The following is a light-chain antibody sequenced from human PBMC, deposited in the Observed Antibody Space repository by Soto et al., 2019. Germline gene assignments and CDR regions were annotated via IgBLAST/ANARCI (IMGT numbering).Light chain of an antibody. CDR3: QHYTNWPLT. Sequence: EIVMTQSPATLSVSPGERATLSCRASHSVSSRLAWYQQKPGQAPRLLIYGASTRATGLPARFSGSGSGTEFTLTISSLQSEDFVVYYCQHYTNWPLTFGGGTKVEI. J-gene: IGKJ4*01. CDR1: HSVSSR. V-gene: IGKV3-15*01. CDR2: GAS.